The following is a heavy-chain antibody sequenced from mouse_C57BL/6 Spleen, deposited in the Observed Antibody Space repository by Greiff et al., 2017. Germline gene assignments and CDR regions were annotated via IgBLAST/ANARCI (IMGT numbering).Heavy chain of an antibody. V-gene: IGHV5-6*01. CDR1: GFTFSSYG. Sequence: EVMLVESGGDLVKPGGSLKLSCAASGFTFSSYGMSWVRQTPDKRLEWVATISSGGSYTYYPDSVKGRFTISRDNAKNTLYLQMSSLKSEDTAMYYCARHEDYGSSCDAMDYWGQGTSVTVSS. J-gene: IGHJ4*01. CDR2: ISSGGSYT. CDR3: ARHEDYGSSCDAMDY. D-gene: IGHD1-1*01.